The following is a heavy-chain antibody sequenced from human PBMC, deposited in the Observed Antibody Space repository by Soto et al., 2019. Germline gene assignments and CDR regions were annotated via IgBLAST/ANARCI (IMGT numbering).Heavy chain of an antibody. J-gene: IGHJ5*02. CDR3: AVGSVDIVPTGMKPFDP. CDR2: IIPIFGTA. V-gene: IGHV1-69*12. Sequence: QVQLVQSGAEVKKPGSSVKVSCKASGGTFSNYAISWVRQAPGQGLEWMGGIIPIFGTANYAQKFQGRVTITADESTSTDYMELISLRSEDTAIYYCAVGSVDIVPTGMKPFDPWGQGTLVTVSS. CDR1: GGTFSNYA. D-gene: IGHD5-12*01.